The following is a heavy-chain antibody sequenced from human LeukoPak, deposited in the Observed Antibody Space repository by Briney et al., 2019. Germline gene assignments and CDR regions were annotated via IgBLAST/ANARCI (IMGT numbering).Heavy chain of an antibody. D-gene: IGHD6-19*01. Sequence: GGSLRLSCAASGFTFSSYAMSWVRQPPGKGLEWVSSISGSGGSTYYADSVKGRFTISRDNSKNTLYLQMNSLRAEDTAVYCCAKGSRGSSGWYYFDYWGQGTLVTVSS. CDR3: AKGSRGSSGWYYFDY. CDR1: GFTFSSYA. J-gene: IGHJ4*02. V-gene: IGHV3-23*01. CDR2: ISGSGGST.